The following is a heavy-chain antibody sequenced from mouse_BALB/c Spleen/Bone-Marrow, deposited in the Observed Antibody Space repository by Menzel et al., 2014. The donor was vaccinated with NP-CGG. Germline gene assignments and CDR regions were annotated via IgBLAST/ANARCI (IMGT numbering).Heavy chain of an antibody. CDR3: ARSGDSSGYGFAY. V-gene: IGHV1S56*01. CDR1: GYTFTSYD. Sequence: VQQQQSGPELVKPGALVKISCKASGYTFTSYDINWVKQRPGQGLEWIGWIYPGDGSTKYNGKFEGKATLTADKSSSTAYMQLSSLTSENSAVYFCARSGDSSGYGFAYWGQGTLVTVSA. J-gene: IGHJ3*01. D-gene: IGHD3-2*01. CDR2: IYPGDGST.